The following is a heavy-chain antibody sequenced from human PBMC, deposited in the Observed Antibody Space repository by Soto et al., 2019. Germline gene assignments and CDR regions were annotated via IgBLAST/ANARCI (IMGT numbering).Heavy chain of an antibody. CDR1: GVSFNSYG. J-gene: IGHJ4*02. V-gene: IGHV1-69*09. Sequence: QVQLLQSGTEVKRPGSSVKVSCKTSGVSFNSYGFAWVRQAPGRGLEWLGKINPASQLTNYEQSLQGRVNITADTSTRTNYMELSGLTSEDTAVYFCARMRLARLDHWGQGTLVTVSS. CDR2: INPASQLT. CDR3: ARMRLARLDH. D-gene: IGHD2-21*01.